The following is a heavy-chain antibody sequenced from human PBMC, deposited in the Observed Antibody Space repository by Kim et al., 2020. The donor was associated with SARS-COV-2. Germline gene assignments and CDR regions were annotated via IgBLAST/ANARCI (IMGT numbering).Heavy chain of an antibody. D-gene: IGHD3-16*01. CDR2: VSASGSYT. CDR3: TKDRVPNYD. J-gene: IGHJ4*02. Sequence: GGSLRLSCATSGFTFNTFDMHWVRQAPGKGLEWVSTVSASGSYTYCADSVKGRFTISRDNSKNTLYLQMNGLSVEDTAMYYCTKDRVPNYDWGQGTLVTFSS. CDR1: GFTFNTFD. V-gene: IGHV3-23*01.